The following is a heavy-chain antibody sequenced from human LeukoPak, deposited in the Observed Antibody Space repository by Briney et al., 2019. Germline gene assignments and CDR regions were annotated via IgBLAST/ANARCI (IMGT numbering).Heavy chain of an antibody. CDR3: AKDLRQLAFDY. Sequence: GGSLRLSCAASGFTFSSYAMTWVRQAPGKGLEWVSIISGSGAITYYVDSVKGRFTISRDNSKNTLYLQMNSLRAEDTAVYYCAKDLRQLAFDYWGQGTLVTVSS. CDR2: ISGSGAIT. V-gene: IGHV3-23*01. J-gene: IGHJ4*02. CDR1: GFTFSSYA. D-gene: IGHD6-13*01.